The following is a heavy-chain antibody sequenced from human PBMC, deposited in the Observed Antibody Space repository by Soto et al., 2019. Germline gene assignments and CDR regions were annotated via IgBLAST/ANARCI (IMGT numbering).Heavy chain of an antibody. CDR2: IDPSAGST. CDR1: GCTLTSFY. CDR3: ARSTSPTGTTLYYFHY. V-gene: IGHV1-46*01. D-gene: IGHD1-1*01. J-gene: IGHJ4*02. Sequence: XSVTVSCKASGCTLTSFYMHWRRQAPGQGLEWMGVIDPSAGSTSYAQKFKGRVRMTRDTFTSTVFMELSSLRSEDTAVYYCARSTSPTGTTLYYFHYWGQRTLVTV.